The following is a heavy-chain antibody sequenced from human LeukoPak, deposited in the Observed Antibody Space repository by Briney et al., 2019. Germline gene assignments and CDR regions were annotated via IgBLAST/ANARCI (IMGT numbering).Heavy chain of an antibody. D-gene: IGHD3-22*01. V-gene: IGHV1-8*03. Sequence: ASVKVSCKASGYTFTGYDINWVRQAAGQGLEWMGWMNPNSGNPGYAQKFQGRVTITRNTSISTAYMELSSLRSEDTAVYYCARVSDSSGNDAFDIWGQGTMVTVSS. CDR1: GYTFTGYD. CDR2: MNPNSGNP. J-gene: IGHJ3*02. CDR3: ARVSDSSGNDAFDI.